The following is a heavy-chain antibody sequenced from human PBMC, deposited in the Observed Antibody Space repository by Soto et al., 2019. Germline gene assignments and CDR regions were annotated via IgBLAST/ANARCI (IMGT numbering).Heavy chain of an antibody. CDR1: GGSIISTSY. V-gene: IGHV4-39*01. Sequence: PSETLSLTCSVSGGSIISTSYWAWIRQPPGKGLEWIESVLYSGTTYYMPSLKSRVTMSVATSRNQFSLKLTSVPAADTAVYYCARHVLGSGWGAPLSWFDPWGQGTLVTVSS. CDR3: ARHVLGSGWGAPLSWFDP. J-gene: IGHJ5*02. CDR2: VLYSGTT. D-gene: IGHD3-10*02.